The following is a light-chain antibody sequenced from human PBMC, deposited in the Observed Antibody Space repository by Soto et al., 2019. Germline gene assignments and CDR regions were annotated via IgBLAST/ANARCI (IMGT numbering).Light chain of an antibody. V-gene: IGKV2-28*01. CDR3: MQGAQTPYT. CDR1: QSLLNRNGYTY. J-gene: IGKJ2*01. CDR2: LVS. Sequence: EIVMTQSPLSLPATPGEPASISCRSSQSLLNRNGYTYLDWYLQKPGQSTQLLIYLVSNRSSGVNERFSGSGSGTDFTLKISRVETENVAIYYCMQGAQTPYTFGQGIKLEIK.